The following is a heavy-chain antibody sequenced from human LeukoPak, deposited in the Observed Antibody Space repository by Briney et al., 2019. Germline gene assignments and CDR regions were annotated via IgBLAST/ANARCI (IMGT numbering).Heavy chain of an antibody. CDR1: GGSLSSYY. CDR3: ASIRPVVVPAGHRDYYYYYMDV. CDR2: IYYSGST. V-gene: IGHV4-59*01. D-gene: IGHD2-2*01. Sequence: PSETLSLTCTVSGGSLSSYYWSWLRQPPGKGLEWIGYIYYSGSTNYNPSLTSRVTISVDTSKNQFSLKLSSVTAADTAVYYCASIRPVVVPAGHRDYYYYYMDVWGKGTTVTVSS. J-gene: IGHJ6*03.